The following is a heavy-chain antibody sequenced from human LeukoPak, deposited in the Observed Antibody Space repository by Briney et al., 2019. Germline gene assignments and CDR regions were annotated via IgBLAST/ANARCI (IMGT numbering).Heavy chain of an antibody. CDR2: IYYSGST. Sequence: SETLSLTCTVSGGSISSYYWSWIRQPPGKGLEWIGYIYYSGSTYYNPSLKSRVTISVDTSKNQFSLKLSSVTAADTAVYYCAREMTAGRGANDYWGQGTLVTVSS. CDR3: AREMTAGRGANDY. V-gene: IGHV4-59*06. CDR1: GGSISSYY. J-gene: IGHJ4*02. D-gene: IGHD5-24*01.